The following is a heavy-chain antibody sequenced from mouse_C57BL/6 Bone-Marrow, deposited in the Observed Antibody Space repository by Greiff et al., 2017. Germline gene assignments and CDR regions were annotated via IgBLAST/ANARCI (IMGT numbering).Heavy chain of an antibody. CDR1: GYTFTTYP. D-gene: IGHD1-1*01. CDR3: ARALYYYGSSGDYYAMDY. CDR2: FHPYNDDT. Sequence: VQLQQSGAELVKPGASVKMSCKASGYTFTTYPIEWMKQNHGKSLEWIGNFHPYNDDTKYNDKFKGKATLTVEKSSSTVYLELSRLTSDDSAVYYCARALYYYGSSGDYYAMDYWGQGTSVTVSS. V-gene: IGHV1-47*01. J-gene: IGHJ4*01.